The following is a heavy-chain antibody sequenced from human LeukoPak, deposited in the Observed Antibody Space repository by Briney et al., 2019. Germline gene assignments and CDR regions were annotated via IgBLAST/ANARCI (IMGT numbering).Heavy chain of an antibody. CDR1: GGSISGYY. D-gene: IGHD6-19*01. Sequence: PSETLSLTCIVSGGSISGYYLNWIRQPPGKGLEWIGYMYYSGSTNYNPSLKSRVTISVDTSKNQFSLNLSSVTAADTAVYYCASGKSSGWYYYFDYWGQGNLVTVSS. CDR2: MYYSGST. V-gene: IGHV4-59*01. CDR3: ASGKSSGWYYYFDY. J-gene: IGHJ4*02.